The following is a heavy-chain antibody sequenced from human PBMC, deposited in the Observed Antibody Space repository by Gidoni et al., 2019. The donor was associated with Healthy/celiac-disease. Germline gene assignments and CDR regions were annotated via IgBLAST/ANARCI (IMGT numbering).Heavy chain of an antibody. CDR1: GYTFTSYY. J-gene: IGHJ2*01. Sequence: QVQLVQSGAEVKKPGASVKVSCKASGYTFTSYYMHWVRQAPGQGLEWMGIINPSGGRTSYAQKCQGRVTMTRDTSTSTVYMELSSLRSEDTAVYYCARGAFLYYYDSSGYYPYWYFDLWGRGTLVTVSS. CDR3: ARGAFLYYYDSSGYYPYWYFDL. D-gene: IGHD3-22*01. CDR2: INPSGGRT. V-gene: IGHV1-46*01.